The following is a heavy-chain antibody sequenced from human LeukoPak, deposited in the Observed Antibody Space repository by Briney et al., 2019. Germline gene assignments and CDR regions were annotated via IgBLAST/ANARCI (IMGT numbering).Heavy chain of an antibody. Sequence: SETLSLTCSVSGGSISSSDFWWGWIRQPPGKGLEWITNFYYNGSPYYNPSLEGRVTISVDASKNQFSLKLSSVTAADTAMYYCARRGQSTAWSYDYWGQGTLVTVSS. D-gene: IGHD3-10*01. CDR3: ARRGQSTAWSYDY. CDR1: GGSISSSDFW. CDR2: FYYNGSP. J-gene: IGHJ4*02. V-gene: IGHV4-39*01.